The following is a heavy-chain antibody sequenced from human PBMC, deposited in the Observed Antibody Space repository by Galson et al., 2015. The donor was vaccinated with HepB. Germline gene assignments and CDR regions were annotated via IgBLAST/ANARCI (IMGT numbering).Heavy chain of an antibody. CDR1: GYSFTNPW. J-gene: IGHJ4*02. Sequence: QSGAEVKKPGESLRISCKGSGYSFTNPWISWVRQMPGKGLQWMGRIDPSDSYTNYSPSFQGHVSMSADKSISTAYLQWSSLKASDTAVYFCARLQGSGTYPDDYWGQGTLVTVSS. D-gene: IGHD3-10*01. V-gene: IGHV5-10-1*01. CDR3: ARLQGSGTYPDDY. CDR2: IDPSDSYT.